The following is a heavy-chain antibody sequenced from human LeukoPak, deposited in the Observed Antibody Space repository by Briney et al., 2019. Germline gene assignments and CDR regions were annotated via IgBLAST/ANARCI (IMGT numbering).Heavy chain of an antibody. CDR1: GGSISSYY. Sequence: SETLSLTCTVSGGSISSYYWSWIRQPPGKGLEWIGYIYCSGSTKYNPSLKSRVTISVDTSKNQFSLKLSSVTAADTAVYYCARGDPGIAAEWGQGTLVTVSS. CDR2: IYCSGST. CDR3: ARGDPGIAAE. D-gene: IGHD6-13*01. V-gene: IGHV4-59*01. J-gene: IGHJ4*02.